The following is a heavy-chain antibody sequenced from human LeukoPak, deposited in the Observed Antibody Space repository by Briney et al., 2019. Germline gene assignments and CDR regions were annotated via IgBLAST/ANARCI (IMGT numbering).Heavy chain of an antibody. V-gene: IGHV3-33*01. CDR1: GFIFSSYA. CDR3: ARGLGYSYGYGIDN. J-gene: IGHJ4*02. CDR2: IRFDGSNE. Sequence: PGRSLRLSCEASGFIFSSYAMHWVRQAPGKGLEWVAVIRFDGSNEYYADSVKGRLTISRDNSMNTMYLQMNSLRDEDTALYYCARGLGYSYGYGIDNWGQGTLVTVSS. D-gene: IGHD5-18*01.